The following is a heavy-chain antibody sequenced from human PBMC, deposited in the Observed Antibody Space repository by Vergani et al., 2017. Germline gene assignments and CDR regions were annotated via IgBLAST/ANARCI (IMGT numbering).Heavy chain of an antibody. Sequence: EVQLVESGGHLVQPGRSLRLSCTASGFTFGYYAMDWFRQAPGQGLEWVGGIRSKAYGQATIYAASVKGRFTISRDDSKSIAYLQMNNLQTEDTAMYYCVRDQVTMLRGSGALDIWGQGTMVTVSS. CDR2: IRSKAYGQAT. D-gene: IGHD3-10*01. CDR3: VRDQVTMLRGSGALDI. J-gene: IGHJ3*02. V-gene: IGHV3-49*03. CDR1: GFTFGYYA.